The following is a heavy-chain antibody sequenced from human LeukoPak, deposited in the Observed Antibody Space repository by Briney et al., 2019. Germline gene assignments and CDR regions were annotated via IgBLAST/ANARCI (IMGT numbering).Heavy chain of an antibody. CDR3: AKSNGYGLIDI. D-gene: IGHD3-10*01. Sequence: SETLSLTCTVSGGSISSYYWSWIRQPPGKGLEWIGNIFYSGSTYYGPSLKSRLTISLDTSRNQFSLKLNSVTAADTAVYYCAKSNGYGLIDIWGQGTMVTVSS. CDR1: GGSISSYY. J-gene: IGHJ3*02. CDR2: IFYSGST. V-gene: IGHV4-59*12.